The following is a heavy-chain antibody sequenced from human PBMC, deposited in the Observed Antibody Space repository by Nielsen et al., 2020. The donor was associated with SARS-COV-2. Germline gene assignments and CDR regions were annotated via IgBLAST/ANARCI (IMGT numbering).Heavy chain of an antibody. CDR3: ARHGGSGYDFWSGYYTGPGYGMDV. CDR2: IYYSGST. V-gene: IGHV4-39*01. D-gene: IGHD3-3*01. J-gene: IGHJ6*02. CDR1: GGSISSSSYY. Sequence: SETLSLTCTVSGGSISSSSYYWGWIRQPPGKGLEWIGSIYYSGSTYYNPSLKSRVTISVDTSKNQFSLKLSSVTAADTAVYYCARHGGSGYDFWSGYYTGPGYGMDVWGQGTTVTVSS.